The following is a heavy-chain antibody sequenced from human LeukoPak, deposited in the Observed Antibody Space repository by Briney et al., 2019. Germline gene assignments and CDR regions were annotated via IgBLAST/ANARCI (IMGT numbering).Heavy chain of an antibody. CDR2: IYPGDSDT. Sequence: GESLKISCKGSGYSFTSYWIGWVRQMPGKGLEWMGIIYPGDSDTRYSPSFQGQVTISADKSISTAYLQWSSLKVSDTAMYYCARQAPMVRGVISRVFDYWGQGTLVTVSS. D-gene: IGHD3-10*01. CDR3: ARQAPMVRGVISRVFDY. V-gene: IGHV5-51*01. J-gene: IGHJ4*02. CDR1: GYSFTSYW.